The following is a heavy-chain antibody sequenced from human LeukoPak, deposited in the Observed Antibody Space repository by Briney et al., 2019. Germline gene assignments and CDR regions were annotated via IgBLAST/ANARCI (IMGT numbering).Heavy chain of an antibody. D-gene: IGHD6-13*01. CDR1: GYTLTELS. CDR3: AIRIAAAGTGLFDY. J-gene: IGHJ4*02. Sequence: ASVKVSCKVSGYTLTELSMHWVRQAPGKGLEWMGGFDPEDGETIYAQKFQGRVTMTEDTSTDTAYMELSSLRSEDTAVYYCAIRIAAAGTGLFDYWGQGTLDTVSS. V-gene: IGHV1-24*01. CDR2: FDPEDGET.